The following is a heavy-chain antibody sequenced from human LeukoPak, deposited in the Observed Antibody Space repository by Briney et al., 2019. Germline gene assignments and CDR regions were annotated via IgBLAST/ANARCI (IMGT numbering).Heavy chain of an antibody. V-gene: IGHV3-64*02. Sequence: GGSLRLSCSASGFTFSNYPMHWVRQSPGKGLEYVSAIGYNGGSTFYADSVKGRFTISRDNSKNTLYLQMGSLRAEDMAVYYCARVRHYGALDYWGQGTLVIVSS. J-gene: IGHJ4*02. CDR1: GFTFSNYP. D-gene: IGHD4-17*01. CDR2: IGYNGGST. CDR3: ARVRHYGALDY.